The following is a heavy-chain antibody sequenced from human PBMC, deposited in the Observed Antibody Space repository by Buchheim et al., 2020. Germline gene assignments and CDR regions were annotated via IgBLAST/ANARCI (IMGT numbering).Heavy chain of an antibody. Sequence: EVQMVDSGGGLVQPGGSLRLSCAASGFNFGAYAMNWFRQAPGRGLEWLSHIRSGSAAIYYADYVRGRFTISSDDAKNSLYLQMDSLRDDDTAVYFCATWAFYHGVDVWGQGT. V-gene: IGHV3-48*02. CDR2: IRSGSAAI. CDR3: ATWAFYHGVDV. D-gene: IGHD7-27*01. J-gene: IGHJ6*02. CDR1: GFNFGAYA.